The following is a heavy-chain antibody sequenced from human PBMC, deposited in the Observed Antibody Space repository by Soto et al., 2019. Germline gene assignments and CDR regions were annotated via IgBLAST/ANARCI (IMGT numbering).Heavy chain of an antibody. D-gene: IGHD3-10*01. CDR1: GFTFSDFA. J-gene: IGHJ6*01. CDR3: AAPRDEYGSGVSWFTYGMDI. V-gene: IGHV3-23*01. Sequence: PGGSLRLSCLASGFTFSDFAMTWVHHVPGRGLEWVASLDGAGGSTYYAESVRGRFSISRDNSQNTLFLQMKRLTVDDTAIYYCAAPRDEYGSGVSWFTYGMDIWGQGTTVTAPQ. CDR2: LDGAGGST.